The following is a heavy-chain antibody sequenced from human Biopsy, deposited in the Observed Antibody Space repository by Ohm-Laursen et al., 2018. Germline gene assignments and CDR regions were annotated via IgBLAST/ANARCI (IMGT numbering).Heavy chain of an antibody. CDR1: GFTFTNYD. J-gene: IGHJ4*02. CDR3: ARDPNWGSGY. V-gene: IGHV3-21*01. D-gene: IGHD7-27*01. Sequence: GSLRLSCSASGFTFTNYDMTWVRQAPGKGLEWVSTINPSRSSMSYADSVKGRFTISRDNSNNSLYLQTNSLKAEDTAVYYCARDPNWGSGYWGQGTLVTVSS. CDR2: INPSRSSM.